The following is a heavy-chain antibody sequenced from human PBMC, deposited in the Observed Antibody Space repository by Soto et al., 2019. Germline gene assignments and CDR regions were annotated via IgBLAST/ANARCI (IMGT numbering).Heavy chain of an antibody. V-gene: IGHV3-23*01. D-gene: IGHD3-10*01. J-gene: IGHJ4*02. CDR1: GFTFSSYA. CDR2: ISFSGVNR. Sequence: GGSLSLSCAASGFTFSSYAMNWVRQAPGKGLEWVSTISFSGVNRHYADSVKGRFTISRDNSKNTLYLQMNSLRAEDTAIYYCAKVGSGSYSAHSWGQGTLVTVSS. CDR3: AKVGSGSYSAHS.